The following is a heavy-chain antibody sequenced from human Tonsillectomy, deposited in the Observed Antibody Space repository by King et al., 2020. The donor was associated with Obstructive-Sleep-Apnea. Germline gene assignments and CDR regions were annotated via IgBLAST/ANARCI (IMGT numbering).Heavy chain of an antibody. Sequence: VQLQESGPGLVKPSQTLSLICAVSGDFIRSGAYSWSWIRQPPGKGLEWSGYIDDSENTYYNPSLKGRVRISVDTSKNQFSLKLTSVTAADTAVYYCARRSAWRGQDVWGQGITVTVSS. CDR1: GDFIRSGAYS. J-gene: IGHJ6*02. D-gene: IGHD6-25*01. CDR2: IDDSENT. CDR3: ARRSAWRGQDV. V-gene: IGHV4-30-4*07.